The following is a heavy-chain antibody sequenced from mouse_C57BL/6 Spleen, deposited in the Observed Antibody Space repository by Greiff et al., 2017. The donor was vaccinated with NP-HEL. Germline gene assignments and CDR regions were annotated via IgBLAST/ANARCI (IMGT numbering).Heavy chain of an antibody. V-gene: IGHV1-18*01. CDR1: GYTFTDYN. D-gene: IGHD1-1*01. CDR3: ARLGYYGSSSYYFDY. Sequence: VQLQQSGPELVKPGASVKIPCKASGYTFTDYNMDWVKQSHGKSLEWIGDINPNNGGTIYNQKFKGKATLTVDKSSSTAYMELRSLTSEDTAVYYCARLGYYGSSSYYFDYWGQGTTLTVSS. J-gene: IGHJ2*01. CDR2: INPNNGGT.